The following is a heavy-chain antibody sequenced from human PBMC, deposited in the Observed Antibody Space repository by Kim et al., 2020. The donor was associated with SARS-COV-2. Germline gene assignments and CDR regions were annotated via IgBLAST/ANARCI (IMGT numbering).Heavy chain of an antibody. CDR1: GFTFSSYA. V-gene: IGHV3-33*06. D-gene: IGHD3-22*01. CDR2: IWYDGSNK. CDR3: AKEGPKFNYYDSSGYFDY. Sequence: GGSLRLSCAASGFTFSSYAMHWVRQAPGKGLEWVAVIWYDGSNKYYADSVKGRFTISRDNSKNTLYLQMNSLRAEDTAVYYCAKEGPKFNYYDSSGYFDYWGQGTLVTVSS. J-gene: IGHJ4*02.